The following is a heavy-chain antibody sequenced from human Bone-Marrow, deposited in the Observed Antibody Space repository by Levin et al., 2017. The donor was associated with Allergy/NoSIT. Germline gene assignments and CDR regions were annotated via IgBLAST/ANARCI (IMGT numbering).Heavy chain of an antibody. V-gene: IGHV3-33*01. CDR1: GFTFSSYG. D-gene: IGHD6-19*01. CDR2: IWYDGSNK. J-gene: IGHJ4*02. Sequence: GESLKISCAASGFTFSSYGMHWVRQAPGKGLEWVAVIWYDGSNKYYADSVKGRFTISRDNSKNTLYLQMNSLRAEDTAVYYCARAPAVAGPDYWGQGTLVTVSS. CDR3: ARAPAVAGPDY.